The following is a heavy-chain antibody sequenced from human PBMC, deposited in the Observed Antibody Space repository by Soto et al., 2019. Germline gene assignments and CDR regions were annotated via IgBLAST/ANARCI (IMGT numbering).Heavy chain of an antibody. V-gene: IGHV3-23*01. Sequence: VGSLRLSCAASGFTLSSYAVSWVRQAPGKGLEWVSTFSGTGGYTYYADSVKGRFTISRDDSKNTLFLHMNSLRAADTAVYYCARGQRALITYGPFDPWGQGTLVTVSS. CDR2: FSGTGGYT. CDR3: ARGQRALITYGPFDP. D-gene: IGHD4-17*01. J-gene: IGHJ5*02. CDR1: GFTLSSYA.